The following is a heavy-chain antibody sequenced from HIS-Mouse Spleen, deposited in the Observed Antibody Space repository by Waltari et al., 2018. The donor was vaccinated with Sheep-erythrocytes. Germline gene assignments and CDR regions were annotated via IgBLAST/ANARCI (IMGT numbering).Heavy chain of an antibody. V-gene: IGHV1-69*01. CDR1: GGTFSSYA. D-gene: IGHD6-19*01. CDR3: ARDTSSDSSGWHDAFDI. CDR2: IIPIFGTA. J-gene: IGHJ3*02. Sequence: QVQLVQSGAEVKKPGSSVKVSCKASGGTFSSYAISWVRQAPGQGLEWMGGIIPIFGTANYAQKCQGRVTITADESTSTAYMELSSLRSEDTAVYYCARDTSSDSSGWHDAFDIWGQGTMVTVSS.